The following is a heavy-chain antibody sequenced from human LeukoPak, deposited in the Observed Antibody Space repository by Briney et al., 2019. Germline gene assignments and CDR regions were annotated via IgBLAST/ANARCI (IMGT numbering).Heavy chain of an antibody. CDR1: GGSISSSNW. CDR3: ARAGQGYCTSTSCYLSLDF. J-gene: IGHJ4*02. CDR2: IYHSGST. V-gene: IGHV4-4*02. D-gene: IGHD2-2*01. Sequence: SETLSLTCTVSGGSISSSNWWSWVRQPPGKGLEWIGQIYHSGSTNYNPSLKSRVAMSIDKSKNQFSLNVNSVTAADTAVYYCARAGQGYCTSTSCYLSLDFWGQGTLVTVSS.